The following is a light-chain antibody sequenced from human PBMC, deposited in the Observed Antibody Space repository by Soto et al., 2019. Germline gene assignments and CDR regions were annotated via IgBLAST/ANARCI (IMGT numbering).Light chain of an antibody. CDR3: KHYSGDRAT. Sequence: DILLTQSPSTLSASLGDRVTISCRASQSINKWLAWYQHKPGKAPNLLIYEVSTLHSGVPSRFSGSGSGTESTLTISSLRPDDFATYYCKHYSGDRATFRQGTTVEIX. CDR2: EVS. V-gene: IGKV1-5*03. CDR1: QSINKW. J-gene: IGKJ1*01.